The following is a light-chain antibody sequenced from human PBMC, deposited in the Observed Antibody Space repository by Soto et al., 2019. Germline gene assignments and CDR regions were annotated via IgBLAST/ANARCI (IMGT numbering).Light chain of an antibody. V-gene: IGKV3-15*01. CDR3: HQYGDWPLT. CDR1: QSVGNN. CDR2: ATS. Sequence: EIVVTQSPATLSVSPGERATLSCRASQSVGNNFAWYQQKPGQAPRLLIFATSTRATGVPARFSGGGSCTEFTLTISSLPSDDLAVYYCHQYGDWPLTCGGGAKVVIE. J-gene: IGKJ4*01.